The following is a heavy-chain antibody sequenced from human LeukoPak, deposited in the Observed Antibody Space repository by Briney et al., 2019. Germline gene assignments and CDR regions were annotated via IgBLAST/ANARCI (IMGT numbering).Heavy chain of an antibody. D-gene: IGHD2-2*03. V-gene: IGHV3-7*01. CDR3: ATFVGIVSGTYTVPGGLLV. CDR2: IKHDGTEK. J-gene: IGHJ6*04. Sequence: GGSLMLSCVASEFSPTNFWMTWVRRAPGRGLEWVANIKHDGTEKFYVDSVKGRFTISRDNAKNSLYLQMNSLRAEDTAVYYCATFVGIVSGTYTVPGGLLVWGKGTTVTVSS. CDR1: EFSPTNFW.